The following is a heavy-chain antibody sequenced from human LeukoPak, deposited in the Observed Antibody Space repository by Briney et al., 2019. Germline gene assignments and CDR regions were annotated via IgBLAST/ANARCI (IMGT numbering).Heavy chain of an antibody. CDR3: VRDLGGRSGH. V-gene: IGHV3-30*04. D-gene: IGHD1-26*01. Sequence: PGRSLRLSCAASGFTFSSYAMHWVRQAPGKGLEWVAVLSYDGNNKYYADSVKGRFTISRDNSKNTLYLQMNSLRAEDTAVYYCVRDLGGRSGHWGQGTLVTVSS. CDR2: LSYDGNNK. J-gene: IGHJ4*02. CDR1: GFTFSSYA.